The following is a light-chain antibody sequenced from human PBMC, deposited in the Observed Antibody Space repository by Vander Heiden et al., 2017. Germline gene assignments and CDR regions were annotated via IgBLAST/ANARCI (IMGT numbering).Light chain of an antibody. CDR2: DAS. J-gene: IGLJ2*01. CDR3: QVWDSSSDHVV. CDR1: NIGSKS. V-gene: IGLV3-21*02. Sequence: SYALSQPPSVSGAPGQTARITCGGNNIGSKSVHWYQQKPGQAPVLGVYDASDRPSGIPERFSGSNSGNTATLTISRVEAGDEADYYCQVWDSSSDHVVFGGGTKLTVL.